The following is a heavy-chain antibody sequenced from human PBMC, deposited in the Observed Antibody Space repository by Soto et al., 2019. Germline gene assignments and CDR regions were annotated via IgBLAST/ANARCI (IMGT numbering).Heavy chain of an antibody. J-gene: IGHJ4*02. CDR1: GFTFSSSE. CDR3: AREGSYDTMDY. Sequence: EVQLVESGGGLVQPGGSLRLSCVASGFTFSSSEMNWVRLAPGKGLEWVSYISSSGSTVYLADSVEGRLTISRDNAKNSLFLQMNSLRAEDTALYYCAREGSYDTMDYWGLGTLVTVSS. CDR2: ISSSGSTV. D-gene: IGHD3-22*01. V-gene: IGHV3-48*03.